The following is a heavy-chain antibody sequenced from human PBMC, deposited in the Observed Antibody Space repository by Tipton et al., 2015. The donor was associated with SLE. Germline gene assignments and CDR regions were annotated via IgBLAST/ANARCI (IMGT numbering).Heavy chain of an antibody. J-gene: IGHJ5*02. Sequence: TLSLTCTVSGGSISSHYWGWIRQPPGKGLEWIGSIYYSGSTYYNPSLKSRVTISVDTSKNQFSLKLSSVTAADTAVYYCARRTIFGGDDPWGQGTLVTVSS. CDR1: GGSISSHY. CDR3: ARRTIFGGDDP. CDR2: IYYSGST. V-gene: IGHV4-39*01. D-gene: IGHD3-3*01.